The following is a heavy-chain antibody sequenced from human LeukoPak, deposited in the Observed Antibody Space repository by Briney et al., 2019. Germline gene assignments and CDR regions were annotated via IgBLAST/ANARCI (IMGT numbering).Heavy chain of an antibody. CDR3: AKGQGGDFWSGSAYFD. J-gene: IGHJ4*02. CDR1: GFTFSSYA. V-gene: IGHV3-23*01. CDR2: ISGRGDST. D-gene: IGHD3-3*01. Sequence: GGSLRLSCAASGFTFSSYAMSWVRQAPGKGLEWVSGISGRGDSTYNADSVKGRFTVSRDNSKNTLYLQMNSLTAEDTAVYYCAKGQGGDFWSGSAYFDWGQGTLVTVSS.